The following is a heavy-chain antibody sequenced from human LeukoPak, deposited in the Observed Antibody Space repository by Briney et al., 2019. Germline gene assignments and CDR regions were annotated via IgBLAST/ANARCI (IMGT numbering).Heavy chain of an antibody. CDR2: MYSGGSS. CDR1: GFSFSADY. CDR3: ASSNGADFDY. Sequence: GGSLRLSCAASGFSFSADYMSWVRQAPGKGLDWVSVMYSGGSSYYSDSVKGRFTISRDNSNNTLYLQMNSLRADDSAVYYCASSNGADFDYWGQGTLVTVSS. V-gene: IGHV3-53*01. J-gene: IGHJ4*02. D-gene: IGHD2-8*01.